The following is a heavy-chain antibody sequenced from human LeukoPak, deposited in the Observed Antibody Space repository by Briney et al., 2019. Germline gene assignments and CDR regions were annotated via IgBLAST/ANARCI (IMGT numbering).Heavy chain of an antibody. Sequence: PGGSLRLSCAAYGFTVSSNYMSWVRQAPGKGLEWVSVIYSGGSTYYADSVKGRFTISRDNSKNTLYLQMNSLRAEDTAVYYCARDGDYYDSSGYFGYWGQGTLVTVSS. D-gene: IGHD3-22*01. CDR1: GFTVSSNY. CDR3: ARDGDYYDSSGYFGY. V-gene: IGHV3-66*02. J-gene: IGHJ4*02. CDR2: IYSGGST.